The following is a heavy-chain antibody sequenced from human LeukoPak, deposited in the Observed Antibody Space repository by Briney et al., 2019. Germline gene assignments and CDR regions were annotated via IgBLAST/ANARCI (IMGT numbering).Heavy chain of an antibody. V-gene: IGHV3-30*18. Sequence: PGRSPRLSCAASGFTFSSYGMHWVRQAPGKGLEWVAVISYDGSNKYYADSVKGRFTISRDNSKNTLYLQMNSLRAEDTAVYYCAKDLGTTVTPDAFDIWGQGTKVTVSS. D-gene: IGHD4-17*01. CDR1: GFTFSSYG. J-gene: IGHJ3*02. CDR3: AKDLGTTVTPDAFDI. CDR2: ISYDGSNK.